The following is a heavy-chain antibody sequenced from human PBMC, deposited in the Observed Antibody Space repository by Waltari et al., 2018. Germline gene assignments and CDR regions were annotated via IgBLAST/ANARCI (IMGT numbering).Heavy chain of an antibody. CDR3: ARDLDSSSWWAGPDAFDI. J-gene: IGHJ3*02. V-gene: IGHV3-30-3*01. Sequence: QVQLVESGGGVVQPGRSLRLSCAASGFTFSSYAMHWVPQAPGKGLEWVAVISYDGSNKYYADSVKGRFTISRDNSKNTLYLQMNSLRAEDTAVYYCARDLDSSSWWAGPDAFDIWGQGTMVTVSS. CDR2: ISYDGSNK. D-gene: IGHD6-13*01. CDR1: GFTFSSYA.